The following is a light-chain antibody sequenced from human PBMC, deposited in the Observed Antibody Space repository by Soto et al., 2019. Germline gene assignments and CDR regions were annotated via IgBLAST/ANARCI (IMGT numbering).Light chain of an antibody. Sequence: VLTQSADSLCLSPGDGATLXCRASQSVGSSSSGWYQQKNGQAPRLVIFDISNRDTGITERFSGSGSGIDCNITISRLEPEDLAVYKCQQRSNCVTFGQGTRLEIK. V-gene: IGKV3D-20*02. CDR1: QSVGSSS. J-gene: IGKJ5*01. CDR3: QQRSNCVT. CDR2: DIS.